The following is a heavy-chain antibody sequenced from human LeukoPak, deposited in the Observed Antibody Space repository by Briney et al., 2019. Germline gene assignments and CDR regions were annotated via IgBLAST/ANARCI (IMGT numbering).Heavy chain of an antibody. Sequence: PGGSLRLSCAASVFTFSSYAMSWVRQAPGKGLEWVSAISGSGGSTYYADSVKGRFTISRDNSKNTLYLQMNSLRAEDTAVYYCAKDPAHYYDSSGYYSYWGQGTLVTVSS. CDR1: VFTFSSYA. D-gene: IGHD3-22*01. CDR2: ISGSGGST. J-gene: IGHJ4*02. CDR3: AKDPAHYYDSSGYYSY. V-gene: IGHV3-23*01.